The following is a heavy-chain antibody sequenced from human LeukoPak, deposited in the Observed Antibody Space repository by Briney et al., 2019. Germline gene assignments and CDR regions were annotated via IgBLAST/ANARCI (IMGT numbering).Heavy chain of an antibody. V-gene: IGHV4-59*01. CDR1: GGSISSYY. D-gene: IGHD2-15*01. CDR2: IYYSGGT. CDR3: AREVTSGGYYYYYYMDV. Sequence: PSETLSLTCTVSGGSISSYYWSWIRQPPGKGLEWIGYIYYSGGTNYNPSLKSRVTISVDTSKNQFSLKLSSVTAADTAVYYCAREVTSGGYYYYYYMDVWGKGTTVTISS. J-gene: IGHJ6*03.